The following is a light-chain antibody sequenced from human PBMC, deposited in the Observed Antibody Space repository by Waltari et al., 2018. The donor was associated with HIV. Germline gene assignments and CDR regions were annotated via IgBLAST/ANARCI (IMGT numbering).Light chain of an antibody. CDR3: QQLHTYPYT. Sequence: DIQLTQSPSFLSASVGDRVTITCRASQGINSALVWYQQKPGKVPELLIYTASTLQSGVPSRCSGSKAGTEFTLTSSSLQPEDFTTYGCQQLHTYPYTLGQGTKLEMK. CDR1: QGINSA. J-gene: IGKJ2*01. V-gene: IGKV1-9*01. CDR2: TAS.